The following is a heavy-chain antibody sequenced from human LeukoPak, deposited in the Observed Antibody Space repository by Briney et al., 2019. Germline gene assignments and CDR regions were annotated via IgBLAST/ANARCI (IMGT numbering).Heavy chain of an antibody. Sequence: GRSLRLSCTASGFTFSSYGVRWVRQAPGKGLVWVAVIWNDGSNKYYADSVKGRFTISRDNSKNTLYLQMNSLRAEDTAVYYCARAEYQLPYYFDYWGQGTLVTVSS. D-gene: IGHD2-2*01. CDR2: IWNDGSNK. CDR3: ARAEYQLPYYFDY. CDR1: GFTFSSYG. J-gene: IGHJ4*02. V-gene: IGHV3-33*01.